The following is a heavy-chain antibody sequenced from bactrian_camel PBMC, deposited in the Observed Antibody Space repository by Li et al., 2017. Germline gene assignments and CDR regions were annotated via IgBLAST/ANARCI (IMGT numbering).Heavy chain of an antibody. J-gene: IGHJ4*01. D-gene: IGHD4*01. CDR1: GFVFSNYW. Sequence: HVQLVESGGDLVQPGGSLRLSCAASGFVFSNYWLYWVRQAPGKGLEWVSSINSGGSTTHYADSVKGRFTMYKDNAKNTLYLQMNSLKPEDTAMYYCVADPRVSRCWDYDYTYWGQGTQVTVS. V-gene: IGHV3S1*01. CDR3: VADPRVSRCWDYDYTY. CDR2: INSGGSTT.